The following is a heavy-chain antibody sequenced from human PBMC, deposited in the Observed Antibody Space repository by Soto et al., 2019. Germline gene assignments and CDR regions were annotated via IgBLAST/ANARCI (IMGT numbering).Heavy chain of an antibody. J-gene: IGHJ6*02. CDR2: IYHSGST. V-gene: IGHV4-30-2*01. D-gene: IGHD3-3*01. CDR1: GGSISSGGYS. CDR3: AGSGYYHYSGMDG. Sequence: QLQLQESGSGLVKPSQTLSLTCAVSGGSISSGGYSWSWIRQPPGKGLEWIGYIYHSGSTYYNPSLKSRVTNSGDRSKNQFSPELGSGAGAGPARFCCAGSGYYHYSGMDGWGQGTTGTVSS.